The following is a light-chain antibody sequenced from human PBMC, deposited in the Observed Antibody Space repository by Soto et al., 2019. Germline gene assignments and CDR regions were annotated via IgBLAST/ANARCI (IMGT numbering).Light chain of an antibody. J-gene: IGKJ4*01. V-gene: IGKV3-15*01. CDR1: QSVSSS. CDR3: QQYSNWRPLT. Sequence: EIVMTQSPVTLSVSPGDRATLSCRASQSVSSSLAWYQRKPGQAPRLLIYGASTRATGIPARFSGSGSGTEFTLTISSLQSEDFAIYYCQQYSNWRPLTFGGGTKVEI. CDR2: GAS.